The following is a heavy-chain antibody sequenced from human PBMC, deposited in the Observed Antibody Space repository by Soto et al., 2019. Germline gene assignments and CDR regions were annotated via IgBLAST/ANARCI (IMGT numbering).Heavy chain of an antibody. D-gene: IGHD5-18*01. CDR1: GYSFTSYW. CDR2: IDPSDSYT. J-gene: IGHJ4*02. Sequence: GESLKISCKGSGYSFTSYWISWVRQMPGKGLEWMGRIDPSDSYTNYSPSFQGHLTMSVDKSISTAYLQWSSLETSDTAVYYCARLLGYTHGHQEFFDYWGQGTPVTVSS. CDR3: ARLLGYTHGHQEFFDY. V-gene: IGHV5-10-1*01.